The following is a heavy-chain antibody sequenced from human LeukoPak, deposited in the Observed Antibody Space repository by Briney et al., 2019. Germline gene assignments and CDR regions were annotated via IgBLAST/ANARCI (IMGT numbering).Heavy chain of an antibody. D-gene: IGHD3-22*01. V-gene: IGHV3-23*01. J-gene: IGHJ4*02. CDR2: ISGSGGST. CDR3: AKDLSSGYYWTLGY. Sequence: PGGSLRLSCAASGFTFSSYAMSWVRQAPGKGLEWVSAISGSGGSTYYADSVKGRFTISRDNSKNTLYLQMNSLRAEDTAVYYCAKDLSSGYYWTLGYWGQGTLVTVSS. CDR1: GFTFSSYA.